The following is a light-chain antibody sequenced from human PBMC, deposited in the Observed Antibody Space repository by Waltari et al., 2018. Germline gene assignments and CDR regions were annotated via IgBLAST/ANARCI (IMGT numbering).Light chain of an antibody. CDR1: QSISNW. CDR2: KAS. V-gene: IGKV1-5*03. CDR3: QQYNSYSLLT. J-gene: IGKJ4*01. Sequence: DIQMTQSPSTLSASVGDRVTITCRASQSISNWLAWYQQKPGKAPKLLIYKASTLESGVPSRFSGSGSGTEVTLTTISLQPDDFATYYCQQYNSYSLLTFGGGTKVEIK.